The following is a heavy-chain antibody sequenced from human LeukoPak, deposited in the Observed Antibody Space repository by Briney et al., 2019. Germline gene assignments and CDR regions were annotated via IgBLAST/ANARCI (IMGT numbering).Heavy chain of an antibody. CDR1: GGSISSYY. D-gene: IGHD1-26*01. V-gene: IGHV4-4*07. Sequence: PSETLSLTCTVSGGSISSYYWSWIRQPAGKGLEWIGRIYTSGSTNYNPSLKSRVTMSVDTSKNQFSLKLSSVTAADTAVYYCAKDHRSGSADAFDIWGQGTMVTVSS. CDR2: IYTSGST. CDR3: AKDHRSGSADAFDI. J-gene: IGHJ3*02.